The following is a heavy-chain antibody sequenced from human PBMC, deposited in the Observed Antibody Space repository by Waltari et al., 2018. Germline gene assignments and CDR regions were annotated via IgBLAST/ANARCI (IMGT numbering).Heavy chain of an antibody. V-gene: IGHV1-18*01. D-gene: IGHD7-27*01. CDR3: ARDLRSLGKYYFDY. CDR1: GYTFTRYG. Sequence: QVQLVQSGAEGKKPGAAAKVSCKASGYTFTRYGISWVHQPPGQGLEWMGWISAYNGNTNYAQKLQGRVTMTTDTSTSTAYMELRSLRSDDTAVYYCARDLRSLGKYYFDYWGQGTLVTVSS. CDR2: ISAYNGNT. J-gene: IGHJ4*02.